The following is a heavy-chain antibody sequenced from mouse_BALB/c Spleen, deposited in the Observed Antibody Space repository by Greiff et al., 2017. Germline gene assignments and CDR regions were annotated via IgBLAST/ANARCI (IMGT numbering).Heavy chain of an antibody. Sequence: EVQLVESGGGLVKPGGSLKLSCAASGFTFSSYAMSWVRQTPEKRLEWVASISSGGSTYYPDSVKGRFTISRDNARNILYLQMSSLRSEDTAMYYCAREVRLAYYFDYWGQGTTLTVSS. D-gene: IGHD1-2*01. CDR2: ISSGGST. CDR1: GFTFSSYA. V-gene: IGHV5-6-5*01. CDR3: AREVRLAYYFDY. J-gene: IGHJ2*01.